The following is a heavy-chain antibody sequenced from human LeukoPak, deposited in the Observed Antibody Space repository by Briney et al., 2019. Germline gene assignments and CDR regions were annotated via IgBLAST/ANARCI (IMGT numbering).Heavy chain of an antibody. CDR1: GYSFTNYY. CDR2: IDPSGGST. Sequence: WASVRISCKASGYSFTNYYLHWVRQAPGQGLEWMGKIDPSGGSTSYAQKLQGRVTMSRDTSTTTVYMELSSLRSEDMALYYCTRNGWVGAPQLGAFDTWGQGTMVTVSS. V-gene: IGHV1-46*01. J-gene: IGHJ3*02. D-gene: IGHD1-26*01. CDR3: TRNGWVGAPQLGAFDT.